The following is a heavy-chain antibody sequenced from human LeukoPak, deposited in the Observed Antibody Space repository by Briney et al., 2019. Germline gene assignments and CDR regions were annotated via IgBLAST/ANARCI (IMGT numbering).Heavy chain of an antibody. CDR2: IYPGDSDT. V-gene: IGHV5-51*01. CDR1: GYSFTNYW. J-gene: IGHJ3*02. CDR3: ARSRAETVPVWGSYRHHDAFDI. D-gene: IGHD3-16*02. Sequence: GESLKISCKGSGYSFTNYWIGWVRQMPGKGLEWMGIIYPGDSDTTYKPSFQGQVTISADKFISTAYLQWSSLKASDTAMYYCARSRAETVPVWGSYRHHDAFDIWGQGTMVTVSS.